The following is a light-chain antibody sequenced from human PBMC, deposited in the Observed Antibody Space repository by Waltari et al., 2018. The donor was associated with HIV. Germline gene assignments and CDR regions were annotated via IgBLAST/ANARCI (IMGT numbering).Light chain of an antibody. V-gene: IGLV3-1*01. CDR3: QTWDTSTASYV. Sequence: SYEVSQPPSVSVSTGQTASISCSGDKLADKNVSWYQQKPGQSPVLVIFQHNKRPSGIPERFSGSKSGNTATLTIRGTQTMDDADYFCQTWDTSTASYVFGTGTTVTVL. CDR1: KLADKN. J-gene: IGLJ1*01. CDR2: QHN.